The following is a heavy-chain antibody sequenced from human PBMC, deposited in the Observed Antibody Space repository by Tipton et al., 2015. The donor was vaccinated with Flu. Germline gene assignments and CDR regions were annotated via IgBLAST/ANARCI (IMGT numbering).Heavy chain of an antibody. CDR1: GDTFTRYA. J-gene: IGHJ4*02. CDR3: ARPRQCASFDY. CDR2: INVGNGNT. Sequence: QLVQSGAEVKKPGASVKISCKASGDTFTRYARHWVRQAPGQRLEWMGWINVGNGNTKYSRELQGRVTITRDTSATTAHMDLSSLRSEDMTVCCCARPRQCASFDYWGQGTLVTVSS. V-gene: IGHV1-3*03.